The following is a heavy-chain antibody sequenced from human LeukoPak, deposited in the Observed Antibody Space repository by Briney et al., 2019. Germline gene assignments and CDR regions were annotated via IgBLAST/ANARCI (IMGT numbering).Heavy chain of an antibody. J-gene: IGHJ3*02. CDR2: IGSSGSTV. Sequence: PGRSLRLSCAASGFTFSAYEMNWVRQAPGKGLEWVSYIGSSGSTVYYADSVKGRFTISRDNAKNSLYMQMESLRDEDKAIYYCARDTLEYSNSPDALDIWGQGTMVTVSS. D-gene: IGHD4-23*01. CDR3: ARDTLEYSNSPDALDI. CDR1: GFTFSAYE. V-gene: IGHV3-48*03.